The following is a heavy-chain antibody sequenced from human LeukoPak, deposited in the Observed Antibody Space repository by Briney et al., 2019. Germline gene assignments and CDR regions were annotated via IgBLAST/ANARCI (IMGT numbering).Heavy chain of an antibody. CDR2: IIPIFGTA. CDR3: ARDRFGGEQN. V-gene: IGHV1-69*06. D-gene: IGHD3-16*01. J-gene: IGHJ1*01. CDR1: GGTFSSYA. Sequence: ASVTVSCKASGGTFSSYAISWVRQAPGQGLEWMGRIIPIFGTANYAQKFQGRVTITADKSTSTAYMELSSLRSEDTAVYYCARDRFGGEQNWGQGHRDTVSS.